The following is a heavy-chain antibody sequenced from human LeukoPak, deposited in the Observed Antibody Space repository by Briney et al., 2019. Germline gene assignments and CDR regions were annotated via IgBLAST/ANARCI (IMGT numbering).Heavy chain of an antibody. Sequence: PGGSLRLSCAASGFTFSSYEMNWVRQAPGKGLEWVSYISSSGSTIYYADSVKGRFTIPRDNAKNSLYLQMNSLRAEDTAVYYCARREISSGWYVGAFDIWGQGTMVTVSS. CDR3: ARREISSGWYVGAFDI. J-gene: IGHJ3*02. V-gene: IGHV3-48*03. CDR1: GFTFSSYE. D-gene: IGHD6-19*01. CDR2: ISSSGSTI.